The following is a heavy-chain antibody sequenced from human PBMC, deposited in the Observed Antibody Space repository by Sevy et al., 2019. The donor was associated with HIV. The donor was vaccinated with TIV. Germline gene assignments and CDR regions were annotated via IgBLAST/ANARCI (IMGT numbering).Heavy chain of an antibody. CDR3: AREGCNKPHDY. CDR2: FCFGGSKI. J-gene: IGHJ4*02. Sequence: GGSLRLSCAASGFTFSIYTMSWVRQAPGKGLEWVSTFCFGGSKIYYADSVKGRFTISRDNSRNTVYLQMNSLRADDTAVYYCAREGCNKPHDYWGQGTLVTVSS. D-gene: IGHD2-8*01. V-gene: IGHV3-23*01. CDR1: GFTFSIYT.